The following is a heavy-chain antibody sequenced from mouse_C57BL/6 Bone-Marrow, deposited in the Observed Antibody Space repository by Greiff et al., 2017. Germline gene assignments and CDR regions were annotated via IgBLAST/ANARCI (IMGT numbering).Heavy chain of an antibody. D-gene: IGHD2-2*01. CDR2: FYPGSGSI. V-gene: IGHV1-62-2*01. CDR1: GYTFTEYT. CDR3: ERHEEGLWLRRSWFAY. J-gene: IGHJ3*01. Sequence: QVQLQQSGAELVKPGASVKLSCKASGYTFTEYTIHWVKQRSGQGLEWIGWFYPGSGSIKYNEKFKDKATWTADKSSSTVYMELSRLTSEDSAVYFCERHEEGLWLRRSWFAYWGQGTLGTVSA.